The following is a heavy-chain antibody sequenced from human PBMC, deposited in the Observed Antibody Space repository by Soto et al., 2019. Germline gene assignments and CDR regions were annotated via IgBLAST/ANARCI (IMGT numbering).Heavy chain of an antibody. Sequence: GGSLRLSCAASGLTFSPSVMHWVRQAPGKGLEWIALISGDDTSKIYADSVKGRFTIARDNSKKTVFLEMNSLTPEDTAVYYCAREENSSGFAGTFQHWGQGTLVTVSS. J-gene: IGHJ1*01. CDR3: AREENSSGFAGTFQH. D-gene: IGHD3-22*01. CDR2: ISGDDTSK. V-gene: IGHV3-30-3*01. CDR1: GLTFSPSV.